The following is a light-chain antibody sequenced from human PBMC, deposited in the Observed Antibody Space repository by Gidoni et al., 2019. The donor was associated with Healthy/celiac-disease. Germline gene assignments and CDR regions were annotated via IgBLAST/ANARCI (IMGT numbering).Light chain of an antibody. CDR3: QQRSNWPLT. CDR2: DAS. J-gene: IGKJ4*01. Sequence: EIESTQLPATLSLSPGDRATLSCMASQSLSSYLTWYQQKPGQAPRLLIYDASSRPTGVPARFSGSGSGTDFTLTISSLEPEDFAIYYCQQRSNWPLTFGGGTKVEIK. V-gene: IGKV3-11*01. CDR1: QSLSSY.